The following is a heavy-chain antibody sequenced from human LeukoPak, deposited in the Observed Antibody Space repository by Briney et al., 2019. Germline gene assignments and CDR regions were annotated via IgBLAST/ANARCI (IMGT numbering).Heavy chain of an antibody. J-gene: IGHJ4*02. CDR1: GGSISSSSYY. V-gene: IGHV4-39*01. Sequence: ASETLSLTCTVSGGSISSSSYYWGWIRQPPGKGLEWIGSIYYSGSTDYNASLKSRVTISVDTSKNQFSLKLSSVTAADTAVYYCARPLHYYDNGGPIEDYWGQGTLVTVSS. CDR2: IYYSGST. CDR3: ARPLHYYDNGGPIEDY. D-gene: IGHD3-22*01.